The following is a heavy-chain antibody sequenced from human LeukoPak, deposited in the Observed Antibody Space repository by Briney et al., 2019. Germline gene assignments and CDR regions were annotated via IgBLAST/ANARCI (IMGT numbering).Heavy chain of an antibody. CDR3: ASGAEGYVFDP. V-gene: IGHV3-48*01. Sequence: PGGSLRLSCAAPGFTFSSYSMNWVRQAPGKGLEWVSYISSSSSTIYYADSVKGRFTISRDNAKNSLYLQMNSLRAEDTAVYYCASGAEGYVFDPWGQGTLVTVSS. CDR1: GFTFSSYS. D-gene: IGHD5-12*01. J-gene: IGHJ5*02. CDR2: ISSSSSTI.